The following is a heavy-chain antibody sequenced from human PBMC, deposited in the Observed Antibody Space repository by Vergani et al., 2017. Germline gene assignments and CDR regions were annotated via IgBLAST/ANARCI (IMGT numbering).Heavy chain of an antibody. D-gene: IGHD5-12*01. CDR3: ARDYQRRGGYDYEYYYYYYGMDV. V-gene: IGHV1-69*04. CDR2: IIPILGIA. CDR1: GGTFSSYA. Sequence: QVQLVQSGAEVKKPGSSVKVSCKASGGTFSSYAISWVRQAPGQGLEWMGRIIPILGIANYAQKFQGRVTITADKSTSTAYMELSSLRSEDTAVYYCARDYQRRGGYDYEYYYYYYGMDVWGQGTTVTVSS. J-gene: IGHJ6*02.